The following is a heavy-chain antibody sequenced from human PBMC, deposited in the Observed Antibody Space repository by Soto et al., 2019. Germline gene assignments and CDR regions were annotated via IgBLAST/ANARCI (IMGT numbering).Heavy chain of an antibody. V-gene: IGHV1-18*04. Sequence: QVQLVQSGPEVRKPGASVKVSCKASGYIFSRYGISWVRQASGQGLEWMAWISGYNGNTKFGERVQGRVNVNTDTSTSTAYMELRSLRSDDTAVYSCAREAAAERNYYGLDVWGHGTTVIVSS. CDR2: ISGYNGNT. D-gene: IGHD6-13*01. CDR3: AREAAAERNYYGLDV. J-gene: IGHJ6*02. CDR1: GYIFSRYG.